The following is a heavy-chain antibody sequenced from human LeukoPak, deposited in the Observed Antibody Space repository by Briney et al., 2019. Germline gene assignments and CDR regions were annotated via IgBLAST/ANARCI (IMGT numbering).Heavy chain of an antibody. J-gene: IGHJ3*02. CDR2: ISGSGGSS. CDR3: TKHRGGWIDAFDI. V-gene: IGHV3-23*01. Sequence: GGSLRLSCAASGFTSSSYPMTWVRQAPGKGLEXXPGISGSGGSSYSADSVKGRFTISRDNSKKTLYMQMNSLRAEDTAVYYCTKHRGGWIDAFDIWGQGTMVTVSS. CDR1: GFTSSSYP. D-gene: IGHD5-12*01.